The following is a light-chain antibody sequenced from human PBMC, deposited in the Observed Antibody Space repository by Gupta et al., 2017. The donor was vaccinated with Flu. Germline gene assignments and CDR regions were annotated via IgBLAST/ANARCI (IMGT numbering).Light chain of an antibody. CDR3: QQRSSWPS. J-gene: IGKJ4*01. V-gene: IGKV3-11*01. CDR2: DAS. CDR1: QSVSNY. Sequence: EGVLTQSPATLSLSPGERATLSCRASQSVSNYLGWYQQKPGQAPRLLIYDASKRATGIPARFSGSGSGTDFTLTISGLEPEDFAIYYCQQRSSWPSFGGGTKVEI.